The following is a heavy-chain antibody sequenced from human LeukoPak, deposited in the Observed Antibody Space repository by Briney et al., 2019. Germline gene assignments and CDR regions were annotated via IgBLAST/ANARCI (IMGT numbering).Heavy chain of an antibody. Sequence: SETLSLTCTVSGGSISSYYGSWIRQPAGKGLEWIGRIYTSGSTNYNPSLKSRVTMSVDTSKNQFSLKLSSVTAADTAVYYCARVGYYYDSSGYLPRFGYFDYWGQGTLVTVSS. J-gene: IGHJ4*02. CDR1: GGSISSYY. CDR2: IYTSGST. CDR3: ARVGYYYDSSGYLPRFGYFDY. V-gene: IGHV4-4*07. D-gene: IGHD3-22*01.